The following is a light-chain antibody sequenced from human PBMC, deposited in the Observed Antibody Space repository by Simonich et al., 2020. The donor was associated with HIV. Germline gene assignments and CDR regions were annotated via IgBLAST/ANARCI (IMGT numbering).Light chain of an antibody. CDR1: QSVSSN. J-gene: IGKJ4*01. CDR3: QQYNNWPALT. Sequence: EIVMTQSPATLSVSPGERATPSCRASQSVSSNLAWYQQKPGQAPRLLLYGASTRATGIPARFSGSGSGTECTRTISSLQSEDFAVYYCQQYNNWPALTFGGGTKVEIK. CDR2: GAS. V-gene: IGKV3-15*01.